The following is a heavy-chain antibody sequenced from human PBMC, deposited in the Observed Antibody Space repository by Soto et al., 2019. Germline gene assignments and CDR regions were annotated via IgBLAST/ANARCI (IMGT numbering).Heavy chain of an antibody. CDR1: GFTFSSSA. J-gene: IGHJ4*02. D-gene: IGHD1-26*01. V-gene: IGHV3-23*01. Sequence: DVQLLESGGGLVQPGGSLRLSCAASGFTFSSSAMSWVRQAPGKGLEWVSAIGASGAGTYYADPVKGRFTISRDNSKNTLHLQMHSLRVEDTAVYYCELRKTGSYFDYWGQGTLVTVSS. CDR2: IGASGAGT. CDR3: ELRKTGSYFDY.